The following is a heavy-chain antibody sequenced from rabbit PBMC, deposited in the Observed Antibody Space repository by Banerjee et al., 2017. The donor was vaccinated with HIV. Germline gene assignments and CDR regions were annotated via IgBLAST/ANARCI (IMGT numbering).Heavy chain of an antibody. D-gene: IGHD7-1*01. J-gene: IGHJ4*01. V-gene: IGHV1S40*01. CDR2: MDAGSSGVT. Sequence: QSLEESGGALSKLGGSLPLPCPPPGFPLGTSGLSWSRQAPGKGLEWIACMDAGSSGVTNYASWAKGRFTISKTSSTTVTLQMTSLTAADTATYFCARGDGAYAGYDGLWGPGTLVTVS. CDR3: ARGDGAYAGYDGL. CDR1: GFPLGTSG.